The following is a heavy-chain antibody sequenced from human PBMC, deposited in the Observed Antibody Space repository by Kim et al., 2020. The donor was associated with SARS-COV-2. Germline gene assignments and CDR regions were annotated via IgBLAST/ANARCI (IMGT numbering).Heavy chain of an antibody. CDR3: AREHGESSALDY. J-gene: IGHJ4*02. V-gene: IGHV3-11*04. CDR2: M. Sequence: MYYADSVKGRFTISRDNAKNSFFLQMNSLRAEDTAVYYCAREHGESSALDYWGQGTLVTVSS. D-gene: IGHD4-17*01.